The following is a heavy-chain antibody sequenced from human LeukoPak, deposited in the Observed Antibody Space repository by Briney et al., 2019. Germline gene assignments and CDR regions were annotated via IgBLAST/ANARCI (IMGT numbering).Heavy chain of an antibody. J-gene: IGHJ4*02. CDR2: IYYSGST. Sequence: SETQSLTCTVSGGSISSSDYYWSWIRQPPGKGLEWIGYIYYSGSTYYNPSLKSRVTISVDTSKNQFSLKLSSVTAADTAVYYCARVYGAAAGGRGYFDYWGQGTLVSVSS. CDR3: ARVYGAAAGGRGYFDY. D-gene: IGHD6-13*01. CDR1: GGSISSSDYY. V-gene: IGHV4-30-4*01.